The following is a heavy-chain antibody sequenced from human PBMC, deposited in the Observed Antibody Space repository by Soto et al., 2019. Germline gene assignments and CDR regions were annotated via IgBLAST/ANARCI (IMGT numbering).Heavy chain of an antibody. J-gene: IGHJ6*02. V-gene: IGHV3-48*03. CDR2: ISSSGSTI. D-gene: IGHD3-9*01. CDR3: ARDTLLRYFVWHYYYYYGMDV. Sequence: PGGSLRLSCAASGFTFSSYEMNWVRQAPGKGLEWVSYISSSGSTIYYADSVKGRFTISRDNAKNSLYLQMNSLRAEDTAVYYCARDTLLRYFVWHYYYYYGMDVWGQGTTVTVSS. CDR1: GFTFSSYE.